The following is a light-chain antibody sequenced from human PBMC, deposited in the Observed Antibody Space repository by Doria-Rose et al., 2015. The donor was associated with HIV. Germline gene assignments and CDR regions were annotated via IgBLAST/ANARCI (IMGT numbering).Light chain of an antibody. Sequence: SGTGTSTDVGGHNYVAWCDPHPGKAPKLMIYDVSNRPSGVSNRFSGSKSGNTASLTISGLQAEDEADYYCSSYTTSSTLVFGGGTKLTVL. CDR3: SSYTTSSTLV. J-gene: IGLJ3*02. CDR1: STDVGGHNY. V-gene: IGLV2-14*03. CDR2: DVS.